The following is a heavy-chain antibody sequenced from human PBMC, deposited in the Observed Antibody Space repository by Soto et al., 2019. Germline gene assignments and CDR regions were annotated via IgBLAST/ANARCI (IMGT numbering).Heavy chain of an antibody. Sequence: LSLTCAVYGGSFSGYYWSWIRQPPGKGLEWIGEIDHSGSTNYNPSLKSRVTISVDTSKNQFSLKLSSVTAADTAVYYCARGSYPRGYNWFDPWGQGTLVTVSS. J-gene: IGHJ5*02. CDR2: IDHSGST. CDR1: GGSFSGYY. V-gene: IGHV4-34*01. D-gene: IGHD2-15*01. CDR3: ARGSYPRGYNWFDP.